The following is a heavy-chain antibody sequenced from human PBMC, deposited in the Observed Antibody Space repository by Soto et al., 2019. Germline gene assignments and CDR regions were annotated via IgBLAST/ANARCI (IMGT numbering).Heavy chain of an antibody. CDR3: AKGLLIGRWYAAD. V-gene: IGHV3-23*01. Sequence: EVHLLESGGVLVQPGESLRLSCETSGFTFTNCVMTWVRQPPGKRLEWVSVITTNGHTDYADSVKGRFTISRDNSKNTVYLQMNSLRDEDTAIYYCAKGLLIGRWYAADWGQGTLVTVSS. CDR2: ITTNGHT. D-gene: IGHD6-13*01. J-gene: IGHJ4*02. CDR1: GFTFTNCV.